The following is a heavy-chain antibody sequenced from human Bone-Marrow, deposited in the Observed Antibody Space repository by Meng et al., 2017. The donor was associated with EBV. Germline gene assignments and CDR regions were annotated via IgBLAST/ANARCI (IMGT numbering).Heavy chain of an antibody. CDR1: GGSISSSNW. D-gene: IGHD3-10*01. CDR3: ARDAGDDGSGSYYSDY. CDR2: IYHSGST. V-gene: IGHV4-4*02. Sequence: HLRESRPGPVKPSGTLSLTFAVSGGSISSSNWWSWVRQPPGKGLEWIGEIYHSGSTNYNPSLKSRVTITVDKSKNQFSLNLSSVTAADTAVYYCARDAGDDGSGSYYSDYWGQGTLVTVSS. J-gene: IGHJ4*02.